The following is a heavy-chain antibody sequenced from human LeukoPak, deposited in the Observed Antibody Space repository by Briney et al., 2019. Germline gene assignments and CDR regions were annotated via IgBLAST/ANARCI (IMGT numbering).Heavy chain of an antibody. CDR3: ARPLDSSNNYFDY. J-gene: IGHJ4*02. CDR2: ISSSSNYM. Sequence: GGSLRLSCAASGSTFSRNAMNWVRQAPGKGLEWVSFISSSSNYMSYADSVKGRFTISRDNAKNSLYLQMNSLRAEDTAVYYCARPLDSSNNYFDYWGQGTLVTVSA. D-gene: IGHD6-13*01. V-gene: IGHV3-21*01. CDR1: GSTFSRNA.